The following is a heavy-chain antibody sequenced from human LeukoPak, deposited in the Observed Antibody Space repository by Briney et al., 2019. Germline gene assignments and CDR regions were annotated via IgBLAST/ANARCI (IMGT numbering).Heavy chain of an antibody. J-gene: IGHJ6*03. CDR3: ARVTLLQWLTYPYYMDV. CDR1: GYTFTSYD. Sequence: ASVKVSCKASGYTFTSYDINWVRQATGQGLEWMGWMNPNSGNTGYAQKFQGRVTMTRNTSISTAYMELSSLRSEDTAVYYCARVTLLQWLTYPYYMDVWGKGTTVTVSS. D-gene: IGHD6-19*01. V-gene: IGHV1-8*01. CDR2: MNPNSGNT.